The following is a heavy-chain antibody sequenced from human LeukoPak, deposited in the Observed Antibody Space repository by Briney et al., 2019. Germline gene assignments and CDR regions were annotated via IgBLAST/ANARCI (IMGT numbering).Heavy chain of an antibody. V-gene: IGHV3-30*18. J-gene: IGHJ6*02. CDR3: AKDLIVVVPAAPSYHYYYYYGMDV. D-gene: IGHD2-2*01. CDR1: GFTFSSYG. Sequence: GRSLRLSCAAFGFTFSSYGMHWVRQAPGKGLEWVAVISYDGSNKYYADSVKGRFTISRDNSKNTLYLQMNSLRAEDTAVYYCAKDLIVVVPAAPSYHYYYYYGMDVWGQGTTVTVSS. CDR2: ISYDGSNK.